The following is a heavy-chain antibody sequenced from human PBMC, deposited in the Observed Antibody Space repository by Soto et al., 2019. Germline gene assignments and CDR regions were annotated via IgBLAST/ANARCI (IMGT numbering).Heavy chain of an antibody. D-gene: IGHD3-16*01. V-gene: IGHV3-7*03. CDR2: IKYDGSEK. CDR3: ARGLYSRGY. CDR1: GFTFSSNW. Sequence: SLRLSCVVSGFTFSSNWMYWVRQAPGKGLEWLANIKYDGSEKNYGDSVKGRFAISRDNAKNSLYLQMNSLSVDDTAVYYCARGLYSRGYWGQGTLVTVSS. J-gene: IGHJ4*02.